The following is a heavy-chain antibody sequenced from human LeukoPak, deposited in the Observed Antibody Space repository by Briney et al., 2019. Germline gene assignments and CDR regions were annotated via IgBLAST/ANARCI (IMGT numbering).Heavy chain of an antibody. CDR3: ARAIAAQDY. Sequence: SETLSLTCAVSGASISSSNYYWGWVRQSPGKGLEWIGNIYSSGNTYHNPSLKSRVTISVDTSKNQFSLKLSSVTAADTAVYYCARAIAAQDYWGQGTLVTVSS. CDR1: GASISSSNYY. V-gene: IGHV4-39*07. CDR2: IYSSGNT. J-gene: IGHJ4*02. D-gene: IGHD6-13*01.